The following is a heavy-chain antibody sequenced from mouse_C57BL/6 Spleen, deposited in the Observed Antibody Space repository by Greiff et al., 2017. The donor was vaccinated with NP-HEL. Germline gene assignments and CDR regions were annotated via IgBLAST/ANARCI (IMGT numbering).Heavy chain of an antibody. V-gene: IGHV1-50*01. CDR1: GYTFTAYG. CDR2: FDPSDSYT. J-gene: IGHJ2*01. CDR3: ARSATVYYFDY. D-gene: IGHD1-1*01. Sequence: VQLQQSGAELVNPGASVNLSCKASGYTFTAYGMRGVNRGPGRGLGWIGEFDPSDSYTNYNQKFKGKATLTVDTSSRPAYMQLSSLTSEDSAVYYCARSATVYYFDYWGQGTTLTVSS.